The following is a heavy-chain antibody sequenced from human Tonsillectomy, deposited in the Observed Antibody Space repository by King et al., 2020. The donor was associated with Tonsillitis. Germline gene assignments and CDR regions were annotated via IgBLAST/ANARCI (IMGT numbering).Heavy chain of an antibody. D-gene: IGHD4-23*01. CDR3: ARDVTFGGKY. CDR2: INQNGGEK. V-gene: IGHV3-7*03. CDR1: GLTFSSYW. Sequence: VQLVESGGGLVQPGGSLRLSCAVSGLTFSSYWMSWVRQAPGKGLEWVANINQNGGEKYYVDSVKGRVTISRENAKNSLYLQMNSLRADDTAVYYCARDVTFGGKYWGPGTLVTVSS. J-gene: IGHJ4*02.